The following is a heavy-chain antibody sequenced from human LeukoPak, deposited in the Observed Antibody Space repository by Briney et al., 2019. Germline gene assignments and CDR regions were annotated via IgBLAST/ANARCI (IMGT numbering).Heavy chain of an antibody. V-gene: IGHV4-34*01. CDR3: ARRERDYDSSGYPDAFDI. D-gene: IGHD3-22*01. J-gene: IGHJ3*02. Sequence: SETLSLTCTVSGGSVSSWYWSWIRQPPGKGLEWIGEINHSGSTNYYPSLKGRVTMSVDKSKNQFSLKLSSVTAADTAVYYCARRERDYDSSGYPDAFDIWGQGTMVTVSS. CDR2: INHSGST. CDR1: GGSVSSWY.